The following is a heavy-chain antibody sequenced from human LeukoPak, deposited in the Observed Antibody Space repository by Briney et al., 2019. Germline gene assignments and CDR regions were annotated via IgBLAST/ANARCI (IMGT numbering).Heavy chain of an antibody. D-gene: IGHD3-10*01. Sequence: SETLSLTCTVSGGSISSYYWSWIRQPPGKGLEWIGHIYYSGRTNYNPSLKSRVTISVDTSKNQFSLKLGSVTAADTAVYYCARTRYYYNSRSYGAPYYFDYWGQGTLVTVSS. CDR1: GGSISSYY. CDR3: ARTRYYYNSRSYGAPYYFDY. V-gene: IGHV4-59*08. J-gene: IGHJ4*02. CDR2: IYYSGRT.